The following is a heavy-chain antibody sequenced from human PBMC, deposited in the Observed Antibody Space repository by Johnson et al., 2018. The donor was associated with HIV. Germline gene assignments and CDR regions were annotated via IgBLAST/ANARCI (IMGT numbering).Heavy chain of an antibody. Sequence: VQLVESGGGLVQPGGSLRLSCAASGFTFSSYAMHWVRQAPGKGLEYVSAISSNGGSTYYAKSVKGRFTISRDNSKNTLYLQMGSLRAEDMAVYYCARDTKSGSYLEGTGAFDIWGQGTMVTVSS. D-gene: IGHD3-10*01. J-gene: IGHJ3*02. CDR3: ARDTKSGSYLEGTGAFDI. CDR1: GFTFSSYA. V-gene: IGHV3-64*01. CDR2: ISSNGGST.